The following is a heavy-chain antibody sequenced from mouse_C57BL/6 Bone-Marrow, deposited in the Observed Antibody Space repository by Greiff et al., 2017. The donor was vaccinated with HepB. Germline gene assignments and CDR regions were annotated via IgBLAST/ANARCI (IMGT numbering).Heavy chain of an antibody. CDR1: GYTFTSYW. D-gene: IGHD2-10*01. Sequence: QVQLQQPGAELVRPGSSVKLSCKASGYTFTSYWMHWVKQRPIQGLEWIGNIDPSDSETHYNQKFKDKATLTVDKSSSTAYMQLSSLTSEDSAVYYCASSYYVSYYYAMDYWGQGTSVTVSS. CDR2: IDPSDSET. J-gene: IGHJ4*01. V-gene: IGHV1-52*01. CDR3: ASSYYVSYYYAMDY.